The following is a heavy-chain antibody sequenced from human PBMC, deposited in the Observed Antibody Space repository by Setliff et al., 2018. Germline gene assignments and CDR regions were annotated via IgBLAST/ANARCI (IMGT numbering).Heavy chain of an antibody. J-gene: IGHJ5*02. V-gene: IGHV1-18*01. CDR2: ISAQDGNT. D-gene: IGHD2-2*01. CDR3: ARGSAKMVALPTANYFDP. CDR1: GYSFLSYG. Sequence: ASVKVSCKASGYSFLSYGITWVRQAPGQGLEWMGWISAQDGNTIYAQHLQGRVTMTTDTSTSTAYMELRSLTSADTAVYYCARGSAKMVALPTANYFDPWGQGTPVTVSS.